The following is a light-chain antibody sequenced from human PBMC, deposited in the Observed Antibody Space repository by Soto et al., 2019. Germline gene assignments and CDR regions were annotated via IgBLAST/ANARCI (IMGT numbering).Light chain of an antibody. CDR2: DAS. Sequence: DIQMTQSPSTLSASVGDRVTITGRASQSISSWLAWYQQKPGKDPKLMIYDASSLESGVPSRFSGSGSGTEFNLTIRRLQTEDFATYDGQQANSFTPTFGPGTKGDTK. V-gene: IGKV1-5*01. J-gene: IGKJ1*01. CDR1: QSISSW. CDR3: QQANSFTPT.